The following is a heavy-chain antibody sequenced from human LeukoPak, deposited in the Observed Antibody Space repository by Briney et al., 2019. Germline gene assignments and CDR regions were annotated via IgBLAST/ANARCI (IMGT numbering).Heavy chain of an antibody. Sequence: PGGSLRLSCAASGFTFSSYGMHWVRQAPGKGLEWVAVIWYDGSNKYYADSVKGRFTISRDNSKNTLYLQMNSLRAEDTAVYYCARDWSLYYDTLTGYYNGHLDYWGQGTLVTVSS. CDR1: GFTFSSYG. V-gene: IGHV3-33*01. J-gene: IGHJ4*02. CDR3: ARDWSLYYDTLTGYYNGHLDY. CDR2: IWYDGSNK. D-gene: IGHD3-9*01.